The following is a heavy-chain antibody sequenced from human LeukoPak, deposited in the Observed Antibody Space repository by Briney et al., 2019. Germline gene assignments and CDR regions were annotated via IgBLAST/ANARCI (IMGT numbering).Heavy chain of an antibody. CDR2: ISAYNGNT. V-gene: IGHV1-18*01. CDR3: ARDTQAYCSSTSCYRYGMDV. J-gene: IGHJ6*02. CDR1: GYTFTSYG. Sequence: ASVKVSCKASGYTFTSYGISWVRQAPGQGLEWMGWISAYNGNTNYAQKLQGRVTMTTDTSTSTAYMELRSLRSDDTAVYYCARDTQAYCSSTSCYRYGMDVWGQGTTVTVSS. D-gene: IGHD2-2*01.